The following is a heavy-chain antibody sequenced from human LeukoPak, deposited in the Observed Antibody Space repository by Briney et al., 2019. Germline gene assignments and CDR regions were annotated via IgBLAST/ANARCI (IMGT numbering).Heavy chain of an antibody. J-gene: IGHJ6*03. Sequence: SETLSLTCAVYGGSFSGYYWSWIRQPPGKGLEWLGEINHSGSTNYNPSLKSRVTISVDTSKNQFSLKLSSVTAADTAVYYCARFRKRYRSSTSCYSRYYYYYYMDVWGKGTTVTVSS. CDR1: GGSFSGYY. D-gene: IGHD2-2*01. V-gene: IGHV4-34*01. CDR2: INHSGST. CDR3: ARFRKRYRSSTSCYSRYYYYYYMDV.